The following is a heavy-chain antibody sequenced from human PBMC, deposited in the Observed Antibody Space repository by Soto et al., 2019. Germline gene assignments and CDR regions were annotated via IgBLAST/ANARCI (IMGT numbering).Heavy chain of an antibody. CDR3: AKDLGYCSGGSCAYYYYGMDV. CDR2: ISWDGGST. CDR1: GFTFDDYT. D-gene: IGHD2-15*01. J-gene: IGHJ6*02. V-gene: IGHV3-43*01. Sequence: EVQLVESGGVVVQPGGSLRLSCAASGFTFDDYTMHWVRQAPGKGLEWVSLISWDGGSTYYADSLKGRFTISRDNSKNSLYLQMNSMRTEDTALYYCAKDLGYCSGGSCAYYYYGMDVWGQGTPVTFS.